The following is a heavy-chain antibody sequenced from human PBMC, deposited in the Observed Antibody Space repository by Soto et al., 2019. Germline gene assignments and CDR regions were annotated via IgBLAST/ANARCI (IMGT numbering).Heavy chain of an antibody. CDR2: IYYSGST. V-gene: IGHV4-59*01. CDR3: ARVTYYYYGMDV. J-gene: IGHJ6*02. Sequence: SETLSLTCTVSGGSISSYYWSWIRQPPGKGLEWIGYIYYSGSTNYNPSLKSRVTISVDTSKNQFSLKLSSVTAADTAVYYCARVTYYYYGMDVWGQGTTVTV. CDR1: GGSISSYY.